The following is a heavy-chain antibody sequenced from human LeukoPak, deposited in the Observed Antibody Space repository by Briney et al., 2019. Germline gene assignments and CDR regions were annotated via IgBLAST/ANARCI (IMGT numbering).Heavy chain of an antibody. J-gene: IGHJ4*02. CDR3: ARDPYEQWLVSSYFDY. CDR1: GYTFTSYG. CDR2: ISAYYGNT. Sequence: ASVKVSCKASGYTFTSYGISWVRQAPGQGLEWMGWISAYYGNTNYAQKLQGRVTMTTDTSTSTAYMELRSLRSDDTAVYYCARDPYEQWLVSSYFDYWGQGTLVTVSS. V-gene: IGHV1-18*01. D-gene: IGHD6-19*01.